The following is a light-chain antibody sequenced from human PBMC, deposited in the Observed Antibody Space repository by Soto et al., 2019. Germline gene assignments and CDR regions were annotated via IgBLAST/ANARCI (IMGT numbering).Light chain of an antibody. Sequence: NFMLTQPHSVSESPGKTVTISCTRSSGSIANNYVQWYQQRPGSAPTTVIHEDNQRPPLVPDRFSGSIDSSSNSASLTISGLKTDDEADYYCQSYDSSSQVFGGGTKVTVL. CDR3: QSYDSSSQV. V-gene: IGLV6-57*04. CDR2: EDN. J-gene: IGLJ2*01. CDR1: SGSIANNY.